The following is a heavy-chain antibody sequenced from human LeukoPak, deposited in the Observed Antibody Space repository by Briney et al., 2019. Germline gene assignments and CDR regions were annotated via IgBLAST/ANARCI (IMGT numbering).Heavy chain of an antibody. CDR3: AKDISGTQYYYYYYGMDV. CDR2: ISGDGGST. V-gene: IGHV3-43*02. CDR1: GFTFDDYA. J-gene: IGHJ6*02. D-gene: IGHD1-7*01. Sequence: GGSLRLSCAASGFTFDDYAMHWVRQAPGKGLEWVSLISGDGGSTYYADSVKGRFTISRDNSKNSLYLQMNSLRTEDTSLYYCAKDISGTQYYYYYYGMDVWGQGTTVTVSS.